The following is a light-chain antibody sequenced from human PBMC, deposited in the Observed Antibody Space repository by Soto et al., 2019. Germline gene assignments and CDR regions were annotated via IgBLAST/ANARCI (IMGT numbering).Light chain of an antibody. Sequence: QSALAQPASVSGSPGQSITISCTGTTSDIAGYNYVSWYQQHPGKAPKLLIYEVTSRASGVSHRFSGSKSGNTASLTISGLQAEDEAEYYCNSYTSTSDVVFGGGTKLTVL. CDR3: NSYTSTSDVV. J-gene: IGLJ2*01. CDR1: TSDIAGYNY. V-gene: IGLV2-14*01. CDR2: EVT.